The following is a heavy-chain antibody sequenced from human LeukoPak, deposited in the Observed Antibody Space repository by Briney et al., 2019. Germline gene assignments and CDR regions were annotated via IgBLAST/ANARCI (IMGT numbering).Heavy chain of an antibody. CDR3: TRVGYIDEGIDY. V-gene: IGHV3-7*04. D-gene: IGHD5-24*01. J-gene: IGHJ4*02. CDR2: IKQDGSKK. CDR1: GFPFSSYW. Sequence: LGGSLRLSCVASGFPFSSYWMTWVRQAPGKGLEWVANIKQDGSKKSYADSVKGRFTISRDNAKNSLYLQMNSLRAEDTAIYYCTRVGYIDEGIDYWGQGTLVTVSS.